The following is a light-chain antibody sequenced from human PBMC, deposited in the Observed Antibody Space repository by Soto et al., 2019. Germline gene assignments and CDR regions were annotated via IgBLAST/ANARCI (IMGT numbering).Light chain of an antibody. Sequence: QYALTQPASVSVSPGQSITISCTGTSSDVGSDNLVSWYQQHPGKAPKLMVYEGSKRPPGVSTRFSGSKSGNTASLTISGLQAEEEADDYCCSYAGSSTSVVFGGGTKLTVL. J-gene: IGLJ2*01. CDR1: SSDVGSDNL. CDR2: EGS. V-gene: IGLV2-23*01. CDR3: CSYAGSSTSVV.